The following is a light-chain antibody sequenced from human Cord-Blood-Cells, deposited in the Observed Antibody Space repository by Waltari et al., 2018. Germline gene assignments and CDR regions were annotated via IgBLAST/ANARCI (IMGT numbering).Light chain of an antibody. CDR2: EVS. CDR1: SSDVGGYNY. V-gene: IGLV2-8*01. CDR3: SSYAGSNNYV. J-gene: IGLJ1*01. Sequence: QSALTQPPSASGSPGQSVTISCTGTSSDVGGYNYVSWYQQHPGKAPKLMIYEVSKRPSVVPDRFSGYKSGNTASLTVSGLQAEDEADYYCSSYAGSNNYVFGTGTKVTVL.